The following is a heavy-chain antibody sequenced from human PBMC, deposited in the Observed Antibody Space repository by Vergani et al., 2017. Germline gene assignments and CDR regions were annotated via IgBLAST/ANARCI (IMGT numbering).Heavy chain of an antibody. CDR2: FGRSGVGGYANRI. Sequence: VKMVESGGGLVQPGGSLRLSCAASGFTVSSNYMSWVRQAPGKGLEWVAYFGRSGVGGYANRIYYADSVKGRFTVSRDNVNNFLYLQMNNLRVEDTGVYFCARDSGTTGADDYWGQGTLVTVSS. CDR3: ARDSGTTGADDY. D-gene: IGHD1-1*01. V-gene: IGHV3-11*04. CDR1: GFTVSSNY. J-gene: IGHJ4*02.